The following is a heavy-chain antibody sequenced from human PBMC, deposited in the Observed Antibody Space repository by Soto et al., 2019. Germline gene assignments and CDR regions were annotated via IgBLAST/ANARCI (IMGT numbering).Heavy chain of an antibody. CDR2: IYSGGFT. Sequence: GGSLRLSCAASGFTVSSNYMSWVRQAPGKGLECVSLIYSGGFTYYADSVKGRFTISRDISKNTLYLQMNSLRAEDTAVYYCARQRGCSGDSCYCFDYWGQGTLVTVSS. D-gene: IGHD2-15*01. CDR3: ARQRGCSGDSCYCFDY. J-gene: IGHJ4*02. V-gene: IGHV3-53*01. CDR1: GFTVSSNY.